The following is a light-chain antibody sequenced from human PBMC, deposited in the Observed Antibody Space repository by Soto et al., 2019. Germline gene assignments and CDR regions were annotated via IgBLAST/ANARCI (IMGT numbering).Light chain of an antibody. V-gene: IGKV1-5*03. CDR2: KAS. CDR1: QSISTW. J-gene: IGKJ2*01. CDR3: QQYNDSFPYT. Sequence: DIQMTQSPSTLSASVGDRVTITCRASQSISTWLAWYQQKPGTAPKLLIYKASTLESGVPSRFSHSRSGTEFTLTVSSLQPDDFATYYCQQYNDSFPYTFGQGTKLEIK.